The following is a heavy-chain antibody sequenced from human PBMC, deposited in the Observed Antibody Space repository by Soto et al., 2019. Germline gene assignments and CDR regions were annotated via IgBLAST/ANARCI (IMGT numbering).Heavy chain of an antibody. CDR3: ATMNGYFEY. D-gene: IGHD3-22*01. CDR1: GFRFSSYS. J-gene: IGHJ4*02. V-gene: IGHV3-23*01. Sequence: GGSLRLSCAASGFRFSSYSMSWVRQTPGKGLEWVAAITATGDRTYYADSVTGRFTISRDNSKKTHYLQMTSLRAEDTAMYYCATMNGYFEYWGQGTPVTVSS. CDR2: ITATGDRT.